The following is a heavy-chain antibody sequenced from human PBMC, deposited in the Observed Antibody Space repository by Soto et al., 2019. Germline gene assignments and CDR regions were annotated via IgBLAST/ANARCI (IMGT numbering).Heavy chain of an antibody. J-gene: IGHJ6*02. Sequence: PGGSLRLSCAASGFTFSSYGVHWVRQAPGKGPEWVAVIWYDGSNKYYADSVKGRFTISRDNSKNTLYLQMNSLRAEDTAVYYCARDGPGIAEAGTSYYYGMDVWGQGTTLTVSS. CDR3: ARDGPGIAEAGTSYYYGMDV. CDR1: GFTFSSYG. D-gene: IGHD6-19*01. CDR2: IWYDGSNK. V-gene: IGHV3-33*01.